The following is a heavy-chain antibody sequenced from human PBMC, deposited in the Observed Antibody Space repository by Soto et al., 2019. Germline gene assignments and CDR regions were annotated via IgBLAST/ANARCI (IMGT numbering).Heavy chain of an antibody. CDR2: IYPGDSDT. V-gene: IGHV5-51*01. CDR1: GYKVSTWHNFTSYW. CDR3: ARLSSSWYSFNWFDP. D-gene: IGHD6-13*01. J-gene: IGHJ5*02. Sequence: PGESLKISCMGSGYKVSTWHNFTSYWIAWVRQVPGEGLEWMGIIYPGDSDTRYSPSFQGQVTISADKSINSVYLQWSSLKASDTAMYYCARLSSSWYSFNWFDPWGQGTLVTVSS.